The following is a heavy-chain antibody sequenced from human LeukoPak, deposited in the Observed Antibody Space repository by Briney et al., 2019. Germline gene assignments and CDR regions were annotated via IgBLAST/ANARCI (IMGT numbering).Heavy chain of an antibody. CDR2: IYSGGST. Sequence: GGSLRLSCAASGFTVSSNYMSWVSQAPGKGLEWVSVIYSGGSTYYADSVKGRFTISRDNSKNTLYLQMNSLRAEDTAVYYCARRESGSYSYDYWGEGTLVTVSS. D-gene: IGHD1-26*01. V-gene: IGHV3-66*02. CDR3: ARRESGSYSYDY. CDR1: GFTVSSNY. J-gene: IGHJ4*02.